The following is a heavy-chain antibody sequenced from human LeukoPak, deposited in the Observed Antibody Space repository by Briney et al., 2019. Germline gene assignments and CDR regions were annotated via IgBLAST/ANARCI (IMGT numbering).Heavy chain of an antibody. CDR1: GDXVSSNNAD. J-gene: IGHJ4*02. V-gene: IGHV6-1*01. CDR3: ARQTGYFDY. CDR2: TYYRSKWYN. Sequence: SQTLSLTCAISGDXVSSNNADWTWIRQSPSRGLEWLGRTYYRSKWYNDYAVSVKSRITISPDTSKNQFSLQLNSVTPEDTAIYYCARQTGYFDYWGQGILVTVSS.